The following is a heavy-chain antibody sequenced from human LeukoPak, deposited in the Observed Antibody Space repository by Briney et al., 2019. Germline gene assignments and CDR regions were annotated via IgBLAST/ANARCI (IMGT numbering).Heavy chain of an antibody. J-gene: IGHJ4*02. V-gene: IGHV1-69*05. Sequence: ASVKVSCKASGGTFSSYAISCVRQAPGQGLEWMGGIIPIFGTANYAQKFQGRVTITTDESTSTAYMELSSLGSEDTAVYYCARGQRWSSTSCYYYWGQGTLVTVSS. CDR2: IIPIFGTA. CDR3: ARGQRWSSTSCYYY. D-gene: IGHD2-2*01. CDR1: GGTFSSYA.